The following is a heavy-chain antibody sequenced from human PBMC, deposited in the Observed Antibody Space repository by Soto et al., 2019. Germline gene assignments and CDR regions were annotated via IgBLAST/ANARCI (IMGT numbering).Heavy chain of an antibody. V-gene: IGHV1-69*13. Sequence: ASVKVSCKASGGTFSSYAISWVRQAPGQGLEWMGGIIPIFGTANYAQKFQGRVTITADESTSTAYMELSSLRSEDTAVYYCAIGYSGSYLGYNAFDIWGQGTMVTVSS. CDR1: GGTFSSYA. CDR3: AIGYSGSYLGYNAFDI. CDR2: IIPIFGTA. D-gene: IGHD1-26*01. J-gene: IGHJ3*02.